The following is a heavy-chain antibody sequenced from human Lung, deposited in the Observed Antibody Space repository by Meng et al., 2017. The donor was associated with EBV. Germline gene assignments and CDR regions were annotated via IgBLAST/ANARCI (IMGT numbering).Heavy chain of an antibody. CDR3: ARPDYSGIEPYFFDS. CDR1: GLTFKDYA. CDR2: VSFDGSET. V-gene: IGHV3-30*03. J-gene: IGHJ4*02. Sequence: QVHLVEWGGGAVPPGKSLSLSCEVSGLTFKDYAMHWVRQAPGKGLEWVAVVSFDGSETYLANSVKGRFSISRDNSRNTLYLQMNSLKTEDTAVYFCARPDYSGIEPYFFDSWGQGTLVTVSS. D-gene: IGHD5-12*01.